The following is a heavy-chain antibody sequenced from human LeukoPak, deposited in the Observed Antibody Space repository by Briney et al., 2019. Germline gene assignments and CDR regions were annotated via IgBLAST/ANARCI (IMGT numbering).Heavy chain of an antibody. CDR2: IIPILGIA. Sequence: GASVKVSCKASGGTFSSYAISWVRQAPGQGLEWMGRIIPILGIANYAQKFQGRVTITADKSTSTAYMELSSLRSEDTAVYYCARASSLHGSGSYFFDYWGQGTLVTVSS. V-gene: IGHV1-69*04. CDR1: GGTFSSYA. J-gene: IGHJ4*02. D-gene: IGHD3-10*01. CDR3: ARASSLHGSGSYFFDY.